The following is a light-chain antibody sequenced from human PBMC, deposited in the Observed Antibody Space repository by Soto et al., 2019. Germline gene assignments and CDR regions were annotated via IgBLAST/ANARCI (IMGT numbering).Light chain of an antibody. CDR3: ATWDDSLNGL. Sequence: QLVLTQPPSASGTPGQRVTISCSGSSSNIGSSAVNWYQQVPGTAPKLLIYSNNQRPSGVPDRFSASKSGTSASLAISGLQSEDEAIYYCATWDDSLNGLFGGDTQLTVL. CDR2: SNN. J-gene: IGLJ7*01. V-gene: IGLV1-44*01. CDR1: SSNIGSSA.